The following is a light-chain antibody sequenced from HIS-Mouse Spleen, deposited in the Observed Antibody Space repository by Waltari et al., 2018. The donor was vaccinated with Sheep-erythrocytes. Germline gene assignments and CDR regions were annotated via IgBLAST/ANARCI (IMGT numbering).Light chain of an antibody. Sequence: QSALTQPRSVSGSPGQPVTISCTGTSSDVGGYNYVSWSQQHPGKAPKLMIYDVSKRPSGVPDRFSGSKSGNTASLTISGLQAEDEADYYCCSYAGSYNHVFATGTKVTVL. CDR2: DVS. J-gene: IGLJ1*01. CDR3: CSYAGSYNHV. V-gene: IGLV2-11*01. CDR1: SSDVGGYNY.